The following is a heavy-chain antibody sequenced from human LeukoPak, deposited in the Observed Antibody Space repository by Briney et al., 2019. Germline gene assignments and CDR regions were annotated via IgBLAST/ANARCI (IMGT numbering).Heavy chain of an antibody. CDR2: INPSGGST. CDR1: GYTFTSYY. CDR3: ARCPDDSSGYYPYYYYYYMDV. D-gene: IGHD3-22*01. Sequence: AASVKVSCKASGYTFTSYYMHWVRQAPGQGLEWMGIINPSGGSTSYAQKFQGRVTMTRDTSISIAYMELRRLGSDDTAVYYCARCPDDSSGYYPYYYYYYMDVWGKGTTVTVSS. J-gene: IGHJ6*03. V-gene: IGHV1-46*01.